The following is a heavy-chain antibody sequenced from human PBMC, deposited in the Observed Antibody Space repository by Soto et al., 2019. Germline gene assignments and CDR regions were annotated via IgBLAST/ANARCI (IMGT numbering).Heavy chain of an antibody. D-gene: IGHD3-10*01. Sequence: GGSLRLSCAASGFTFSSYGMHWVRQAPGKGLEWVAVIWYDGSNKYYADSVKGRFTISRDNSKNTLYLQMNSLRAEDTAVYYCASLGGSGSYYNRVYGMDVWGQGTTVTVSS. CDR2: IWYDGSNK. V-gene: IGHV3-33*01. J-gene: IGHJ6*02. CDR1: GFTFSSYG. CDR3: ASLGGSGSYYNRVYGMDV.